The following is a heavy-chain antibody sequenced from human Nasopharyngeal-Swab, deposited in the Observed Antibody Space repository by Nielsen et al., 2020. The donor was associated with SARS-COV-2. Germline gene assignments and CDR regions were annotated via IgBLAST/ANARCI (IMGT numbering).Heavy chain of an antibody. Sequence: ASVKVSCKSSGYTFSNHALNWVRQAPGQGLEWMGYINTNTGNPAYVQGFTGRFVFSLDTSVSTAYLQISSLKAEVTAVYYCVRDRWDYWGQGTRVTVSS. CDR1: GYTFSNHA. J-gene: IGHJ4*02. CDR2: INTNTGNP. V-gene: IGHV7-4-1*02. CDR3: VRDRWDY. D-gene: IGHD6-13*01.